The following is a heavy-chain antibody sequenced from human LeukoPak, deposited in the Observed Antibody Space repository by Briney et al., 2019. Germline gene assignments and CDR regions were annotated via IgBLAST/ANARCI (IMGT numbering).Heavy chain of an antibody. CDR1: GYSFTSYW. D-gene: IGHD3-22*01. V-gene: IGHV5-51*01. J-gene: IGHJ4*02. CDR2: IYPGDSDT. Sequence: GESLKISCKGSGYSFTSYWIGWVRQMPGKGLEWMGIIYPGDSDTRYSPSFQGQVTISADKSISTAYLQWSSLKASDTAMYYCARRGAYYDSSGYYTAPDYWGQGTLVTVSS. CDR3: ARRGAYYDSSGYYTAPDY.